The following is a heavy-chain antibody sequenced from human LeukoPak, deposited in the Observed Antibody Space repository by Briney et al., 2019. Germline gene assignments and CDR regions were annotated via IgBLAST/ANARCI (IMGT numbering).Heavy chain of an antibody. CDR3: ARDLVAARPGWFDP. Sequence: SGGSLRLSCTASGLTFNSYWMTWVRQAPGKGLEWVANIKQDGSEKYYVDSVKGRFTISRDNAKNSLYLQMNSLRAEDTAVYYCARDLVAARPGWFDPWGQGTLVTVSS. V-gene: IGHV3-7*01. CDR1: GLTFNSYW. J-gene: IGHJ5*02. D-gene: IGHD6-6*01. CDR2: IKQDGSEK.